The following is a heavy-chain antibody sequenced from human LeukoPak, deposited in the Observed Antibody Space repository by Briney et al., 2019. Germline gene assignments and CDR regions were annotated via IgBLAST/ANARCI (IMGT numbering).Heavy chain of an antibody. CDR3: ARLVPRGNYVGLYYYGMDV. CDR2: INHSGST. D-gene: IGHD4-11*01. J-gene: IGHJ6*02. CDR1: GGSFSGYY. Sequence: PSETLSLTCAVYGGSFSGYYWSWIRQLPGKGLEWIGEINHSGSTNYNPSLKSRVTISVDTSKNQFSLKLSSVTAADTAVYYCARLVPRGNYVGLYYYGMDVWGQGTTVTVSS. V-gene: IGHV4-34*01.